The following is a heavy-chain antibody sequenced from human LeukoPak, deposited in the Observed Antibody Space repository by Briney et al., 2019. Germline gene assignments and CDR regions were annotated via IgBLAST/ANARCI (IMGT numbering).Heavy chain of an antibody. V-gene: IGHV3-66*01. CDR1: GFTVSRNY. Sequence: GGSLRLSCAASGFTVSRNYMSWVRQAPGKGLEWVSVIYSGGRTYYADSVKGSFTISRDNSKNTLYLQMNRLRAEDTAVYYCARAGPSSSWHQFDYWGQGTLVTVSS. J-gene: IGHJ4*02. D-gene: IGHD6-13*01. CDR3: ARAGPSSSWHQFDY. CDR2: IYSGGRT.